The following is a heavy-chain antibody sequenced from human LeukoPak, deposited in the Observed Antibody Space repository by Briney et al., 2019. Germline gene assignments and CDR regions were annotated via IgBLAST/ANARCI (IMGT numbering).Heavy chain of an antibody. V-gene: IGHV1-18*01. CDR1: GGTFSSYA. Sequence: ASVKVSCKASGGTFSSYAISWVRQAPGQGLEWMGWISAYNGNTNYAQKLQGRVTMTTDTSTSTAYMELRSLRSDDTAVYYCARDDNYGSGQPDDWGQGTLVTVSS. D-gene: IGHD3-10*01. CDR2: ISAYNGNT. J-gene: IGHJ4*02. CDR3: ARDDNYGSGQPDD.